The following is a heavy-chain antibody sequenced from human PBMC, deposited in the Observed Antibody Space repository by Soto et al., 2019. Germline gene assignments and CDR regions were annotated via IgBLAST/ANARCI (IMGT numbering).Heavy chain of an antibody. D-gene: IGHD3-10*01. J-gene: IGHJ5*02. CDR2: IYYSGST. V-gene: IGHV4-39*01. CDR3: ARQQITMVRAFNWFDP. Sequence: QLQLQESGPGLVKPSETLSLTCTVSGGCISSSSYYWGWIRQPPGKGLEWIGSIYYSGSTYYNPSLKSRVTISVDTSKNQFSLKLTSVTAADTAVYYCARQQITMVRAFNWFDPWGQGTLVTVSS. CDR1: GGCISSSSYY.